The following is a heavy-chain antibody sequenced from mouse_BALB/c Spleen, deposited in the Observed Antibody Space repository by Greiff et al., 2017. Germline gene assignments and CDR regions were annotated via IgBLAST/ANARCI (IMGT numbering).Heavy chain of an antibody. CDR2: ISYSGST. CDR1: GYSITSDYA. V-gene: IGHV3-2*02. J-gene: IGHJ4*01. D-gene: IGHD2-4*01. Sequence: EVQLQESGPGLVKPSQSLSLTCTVTGYSITSDYAWNWIRQFPGNKLEWMGYISYSGSTSYNPSLKSRISITRDTSKNQFFLQLNSVTTEDTATYYCARWDYTYAMDYWGQGTSVTVSS. CDR3: ARWDYTYAMDY.